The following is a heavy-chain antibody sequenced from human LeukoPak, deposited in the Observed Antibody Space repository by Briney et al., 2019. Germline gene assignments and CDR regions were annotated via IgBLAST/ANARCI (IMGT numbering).Heavy chain of an antibody. Sequence: GGSLRLSCAASGFTFSVYWMHWVRQAPGKGLVWVSLIKSDGSSAMYADSVKGRFTISRDNSKNTLYLQMNSLRAEDTAVYYCAKDSNSMMGAAFDIWGQGTMVTVSS. D-gene: IGHD3-16*01. V-gene: IGHV3-74*03. J-gene: IGHJ3*02. CDR3: AKDSNSMMGAAFDI. CDR2: IKSDGSSA. CDR1: GFTFSVYW.